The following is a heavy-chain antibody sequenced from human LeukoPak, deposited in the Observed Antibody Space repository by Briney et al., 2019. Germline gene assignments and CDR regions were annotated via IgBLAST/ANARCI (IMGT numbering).Heavy chain of an antibody. V-gene: IGHV1-8*01. CDR2: MNFNTGNT. D-gene: IGHD2-15*01. CDR1: GYTFTKYY. J-gene: IGHJ5*02. CDR3: ARGSVTIDCSGGSCYRLDP. Sequence: ASVKVSCKASGYTFTKYYIHWVRQAPGQGLEWMGWMNFNTGNTGYVQKFQGRVTMTRDTSISTAYMEVSSLRSEDTAVYYCARGSVTIDCSGGSCYRLDPWGQGTLVTVSS.